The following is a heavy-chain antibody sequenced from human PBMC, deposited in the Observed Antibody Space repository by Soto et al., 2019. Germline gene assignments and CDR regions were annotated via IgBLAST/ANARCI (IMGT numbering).Heavy chain of an antibody. CDR2: IDPSDSYT. J-gene: IGHJ3*02. CDR1: GYSFTSYW. D-gene: IGHD3-22*01. V-gene: IGHV5-10-1*01. CDR3: ASYTTVYYYDSSGYDAFDI. Sequence: GESLKISCEGSGYSFTSYWISWVRQMPRKGLEWMGRIDPSDSYTNYSPSFQGHVTISAHKSISTAYLQWSSLKASDTAMYYCASYTTVYYYDSSGYDAFDIWGQGTMVTVS.